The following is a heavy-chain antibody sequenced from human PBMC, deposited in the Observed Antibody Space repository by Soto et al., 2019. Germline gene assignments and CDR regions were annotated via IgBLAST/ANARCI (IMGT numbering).Heavy chain of an antibody. J-gene: IGHJ3*02. Sequence: SVKVSCKASGGTFSSYAVSCVRQAPGQGLEWMGGIIPIFGTANYAQKFQGRVTITADESTSTAYMELSSLRSEDTAVYYCARDGMYYYYRIGYPGTDAFDIWGQVTMVTVSS. CDR1: GGTFSSYA. CDR2: IIPIFGTA. V-gene: IGHV1-69*13. D-gene: IGHD3-22*01. CDR3: ARDGMYYYYRIGYPGTDAFDI.